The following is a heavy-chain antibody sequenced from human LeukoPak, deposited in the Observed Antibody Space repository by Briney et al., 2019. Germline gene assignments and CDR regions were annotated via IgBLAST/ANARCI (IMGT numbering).Heavy chain of an antibody. CDR1: GFTFSSYA. V-gene: IGHV3-15*01. D-gene: IGHD2-15*01. J-gene: IGHJ4*02. Sequence: GGSLRLSCAASGFTFSSYAMSWVRQAPGKGLEWVGRIKSKPDGATTDYAAPVKGRFTISRDDSKNTLYLQMSSLKTEDTAVYYCTTTYSQAYWNYWGQGTLVTVSS. CDR3: TTTYSQAYWNY. CDR2: IKSKPDGATT.